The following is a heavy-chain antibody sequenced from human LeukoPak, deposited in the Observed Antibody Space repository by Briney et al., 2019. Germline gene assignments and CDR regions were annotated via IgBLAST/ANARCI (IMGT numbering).Heavy chain of an antibody. Sequence: HAGGSLRLSCAASGFTVSSNYMSWVRQAPGKGLEWVSVIYSGGSTYYADSVKGRFTISRDNSKNTLYLQMNSLRAEDTAVYYCARTTTYYYYGMDVWGQGTTVTVSS. V-gene: IGHV3-53*01. CDR2: IYSGGST. CDR1: GFTVSSNY. CDR3: ARTTTYYYYGMDV. D-gene: IGHD1-1*01. J-gene: IGHJ6*02.